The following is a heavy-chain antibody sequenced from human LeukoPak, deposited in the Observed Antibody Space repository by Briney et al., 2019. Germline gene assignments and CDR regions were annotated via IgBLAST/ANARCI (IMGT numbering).Heavy chain of an antibody. CDR1: GGSISSGDYY. CDR2: IYYSGST. CDR3: ARRPWGYSFDV. Sequence: SETLSLTCTVSGGSISSGDYYWSWIRQPPGKGLEWIGYIYYSGSTYYNPSLKSRVTISLDTSKNQFSLKLSSVTAADTAVYYCARRPWGYSFDVWGQGTMVTVSS. D-gene: IGHD5-18*01. J-gene: IGHJ3*01. V-gene: IGHV4-30-4*08.